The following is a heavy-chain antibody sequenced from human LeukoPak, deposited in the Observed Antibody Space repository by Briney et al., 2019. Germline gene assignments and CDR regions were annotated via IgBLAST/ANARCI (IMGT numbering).Heavy chain of an antibody. CDR2: IIPIFGTA. CDR1: GATFTSYA. J-gene: IGHJ6*02. V-gene: IGHV1-69*13. D-gene: IGHD3-3*01. Sequence: SVKVSCNASGATFTSYAISWVRQAPGQGLEWMGGIIPIFGTANYAQKFQGRVTITAYQSTSTASMDLSSLRSEDTAVYYCARWAGFWSGYYNDYYYGMDVWGQGTTVTVSS. CDR3: ARWAGFWSGYYNDYYYGMDV.